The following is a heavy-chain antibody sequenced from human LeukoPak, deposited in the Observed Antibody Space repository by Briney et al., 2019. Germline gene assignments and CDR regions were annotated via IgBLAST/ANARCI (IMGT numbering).Heavy chain of an antibody. D-gene: IGHD3-22*01. CDR3: ARVRVTMIVVVIYFYFDY. Sequence: PSETLSLTCTVSGGSVSSGSYYWSWIRQPPGKGLEWIGYIYYSGSTNYNPSLKSRVTISVDTSKNQFSLKLSSVTAADTAVYYCARVRVTMIVVVIYFYFDYWGQGTLVTVSS. V-gene: IGHV4-61*01. CDR1: GGSVSSGSYY. CDR2: IYYSGST. J-gene: IGHJ4*02.